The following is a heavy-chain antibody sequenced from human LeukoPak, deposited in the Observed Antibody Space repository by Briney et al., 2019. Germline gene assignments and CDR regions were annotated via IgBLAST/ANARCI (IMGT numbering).Heavy chain of an antibody. CDR2: IYYSGST. Sequence: PSQTLSLTCTVSGGSISSGDYYWSWIRQPPGKGLEWIGYIYYSGSTYYNPSLKSRVTISVDTSKNQFSLKLSSVTAADTAVYYCARTTTGMARVDWFDPWGQGTLVTVSS. D-gene: IGHD5-24*01. CDR3: ARTTTGMARVDWFDP. V-gene: IGHV4-30-4*08. CDR1: GGSISSGDYY. J-gene: IGHJ5*02.